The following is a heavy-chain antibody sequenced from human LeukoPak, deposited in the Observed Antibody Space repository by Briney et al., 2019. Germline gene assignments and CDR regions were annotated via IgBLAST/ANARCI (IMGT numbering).Heavy chain of an antibody. Sequence: GESLKISCKGSGYSFTSYWIGWVRQMPGKGLEWMGIIYPGDSDTRYSPSFQGQVTISADKSISTAYLQWSSLKASDTAMYYCAGLDIVVVPAAPGAFDIWGQGTMVTVSS. CDR1: GYSFTSYW. J-gene: IGHJ3*02. D-gene: IGHD2-2*01. CDR3: AGLDIVVVPAAPGAFDI. CDR2: IYPGDSDT. V-gene: IGHV5-51*01.